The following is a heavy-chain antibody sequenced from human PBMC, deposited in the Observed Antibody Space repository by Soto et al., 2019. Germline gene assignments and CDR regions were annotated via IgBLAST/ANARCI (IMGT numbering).Heavy chain of an antibody. CDR3: ARDGGNICSGGSCYFQAPDY. V-gene: IGHV3-23*01. CDR2: ISGSGRST. J-gene: IGHJ4*02. CDR1: GFTFSNYA. Sequence: GSLRLSCSASGFTFSNYAMSWVRQAPGKGLEWVASISGSGRSTNYADSVKGRFTISRDNSKNTLAVQMSSLRAEDTAVYYCARDGGNICSGGSCYFQAPDYWGQGTLVTVSS. D-gene: IGHD2-15*01.